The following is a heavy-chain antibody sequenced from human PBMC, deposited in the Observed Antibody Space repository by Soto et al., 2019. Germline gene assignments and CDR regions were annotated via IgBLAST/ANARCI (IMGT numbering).Heavy chain of an antibody. CDR1: GGSISSYY. D-gene: IGHD6-13*01. CDR2: IYYSGST. J-gene: IGHJ4*02. Sequence: QVQLQASGPGLVKPSETLSLTCTVSGGSISSYYWSWIRQPPGKGLEWIGYIYYSGSTNYNPSLKSRVTISVDTSKNQFSLKLSSVTAADTAVYYCASRYGTVFDYWGQGTLVTVSS. V-gene: IGHV4-59*01. CDR3: ASRYGTVFDY.